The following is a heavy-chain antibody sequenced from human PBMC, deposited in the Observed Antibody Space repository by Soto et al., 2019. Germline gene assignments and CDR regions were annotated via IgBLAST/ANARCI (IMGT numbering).Heavy chain of an antibody. J-gene: IGHJ4*02. D-gene: IGHD4-17*01. V-gene: IGHV3-30*03. CDR3: ARSGGHGDYVGADYYFDC. Sequence: QVQLVESGGGVVQPGRSLRLSCAASGFTFSSYGMHWVRQAPGKGLEWVAVISYDGSNKYYADSVKGRFTISRDNSKNTLYLQMSSLRAEDTAVYYCARSGGHGDYVGADYYFDCWGQGTLVTVSS. CDR2: ISYDGSNK. CDR1: GFTFSSYG.